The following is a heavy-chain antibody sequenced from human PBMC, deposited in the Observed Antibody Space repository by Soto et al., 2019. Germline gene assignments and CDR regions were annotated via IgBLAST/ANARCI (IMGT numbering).Heavy chain of an antibody. CDR3: SRGIAARRGGFDP. D-gene: IGHD6-6*01. V-gene: IGHV3-48*03. CDR1: GFTFSSYE. J-gene: IGHJ5*02. CDR2: ISSSGSTI. Sequence: PGGSLRLSCAASGFTFSSYEMNWVRQAQGKGLEWGSYISSSGSTIYYADSVKGRFTISRDNAKNSLDLQMNSLRAEDTAVDYCSRGIAARRGGFDPWGQGTLVTVSS.